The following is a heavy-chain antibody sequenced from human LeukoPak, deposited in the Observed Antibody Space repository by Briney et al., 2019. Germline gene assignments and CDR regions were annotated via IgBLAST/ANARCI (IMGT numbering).Heavy chain of an antibody. J-gene: IGHJ4*02. Sequence: GGSLRLSCAASGLSFDEYAMHWVRQAPGKGLEWVSLISGDGAKTYYADSVKGRFTISRDNSKTSLYLQMNSLRTEDTALYYCTKDRYCTTTSCPLDCWGQGTLVTVSS. CDR3: TKDRYCTTTSCPLDC. V-gene: IGHV3-43*02. CDR2: ISGDGAKT. CDR1: GLSFDEYA. D-gene: IGHD2-2*01.